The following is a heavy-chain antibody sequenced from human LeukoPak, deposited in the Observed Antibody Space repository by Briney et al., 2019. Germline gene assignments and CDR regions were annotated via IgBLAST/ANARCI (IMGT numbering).Heavy chain of an antibody. J-gene: IGHJ6*03. Sequence: PSQTLSLTCAVSGGSISSGGYSWRWLRQPPGTGLEWLGYIYYTGSTNYNPSLKSRVTMSVDTSKNQFSLNLKSVTPEDTAVYYCARDPITMVRGVIIPLGYMDVWGKGTTVTISS. CDR3: ARDPITMVRGVIIPLGYMDV. V-gene: IGHV4-30-4*07. CDR2: IYYTGST. CDR1: GGSISSGGYS. D-gene: IGHD3-10*01.